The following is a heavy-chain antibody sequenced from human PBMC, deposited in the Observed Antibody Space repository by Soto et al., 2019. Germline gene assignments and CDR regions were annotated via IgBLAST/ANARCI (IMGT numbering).Heavy chain of an antibody. J-gene: IGHJ4*01. Sequence: LSRPCAVSCSSITSDYYWGWIRQPPGKGLEWIGTIYHSGSTYYNPSLKSRVTISVDTSKNQFSLKLISVTAADTAVYYCARFSGCPDYWGHGTLVTVS. D-gene: IGHD6-19*01. CDR1: CSSITSDYY. V-gene: IGHV4-38-2*01. CDR3: ARFSGCPDY. CDR2: IYHSGST.